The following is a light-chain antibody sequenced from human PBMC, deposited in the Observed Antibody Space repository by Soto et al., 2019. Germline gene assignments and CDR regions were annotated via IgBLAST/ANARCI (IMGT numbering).Light chain of an antibody. Sequence: EIVMTQSPATLSVSPGERATLSCRASQSVSSNLAWYQQKPGQAPSLLIYDISARATGIPTRFSGSGSGTELTLTISSLQSEDFAVYYCQQYNDWPLTFGGGTKVDIK. CDR1: QSVSSN. V-gene: IGKV3D-15*01. J-gene: IGKJ4*01. CDR2: DIS. CDR3: QQYNDWPLT.